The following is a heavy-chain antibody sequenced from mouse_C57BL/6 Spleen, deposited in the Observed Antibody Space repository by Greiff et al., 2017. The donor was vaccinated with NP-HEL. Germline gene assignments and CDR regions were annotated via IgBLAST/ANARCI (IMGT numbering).Heavy chain of an antibody. CDR2: IHPNSGST. CDR3: ARAGQGDY. V-gene: IGHV1-64*01. CDR1: GYTFTSYW. Sequence: VQLQQSGAELVKPGASVKLSCKASGYTFTSYWMHWVKQRPGQGLEWIGMIHPNSGSTNYNEKFKSKATLTVDKSSSPAYMQLSSLTSEDSAVYYCARAGQGDYWGQGTTLTVSS. J-gene: IGHJ2*01. D-gene: IGHD3-3*01.